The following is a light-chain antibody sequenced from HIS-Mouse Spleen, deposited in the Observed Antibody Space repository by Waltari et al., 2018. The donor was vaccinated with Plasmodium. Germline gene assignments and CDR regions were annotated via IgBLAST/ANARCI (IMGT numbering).Light chain of an antibody. CDR3: QQYNNWSFT. CDR2: GAS. CDR1: QRVSSN. J-gene: IGKJ3*01. Sequence: EIVMTQSPATLSVSPGDRATLSCRASQRVSSNLAWYQQKPGQAPRLLIYGASPRATGIPARFSGSGSGTEFTLTISSLQSEDFAVYYCQQYNNWSFTFGPGTKVDIK. V-gene: IGKV3-15*01.